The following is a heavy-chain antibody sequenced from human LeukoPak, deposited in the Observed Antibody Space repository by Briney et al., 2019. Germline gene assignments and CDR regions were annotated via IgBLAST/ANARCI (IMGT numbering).Heavy chain of an antibody. Sequence: GGSLRLSCAASGFTFSSYAMSWVRQAPGNGLEWVSAISGSGGSTYYADSVKGRFTISRDNSKNTLYLQMNSLRAEDTAVYYCAKAPTSSITMEHPNAFDIWGQGTMVTVSS. CDR2: ISGSGGST. CDR1: GFTFSSYA. CDR3: AKAPTSSITMEHPNAFDI. D-gene: IGHD3-3*01. J-gene: IGHJ3*02. V-gene: IGHV3-23*01.